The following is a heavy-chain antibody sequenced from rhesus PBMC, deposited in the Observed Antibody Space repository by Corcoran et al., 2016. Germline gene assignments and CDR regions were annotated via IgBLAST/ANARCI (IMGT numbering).Heavy chain of an antibody. CDR2: SKRARRST. J-gene: IGHJ4*01. CDR1: GFTFSRSW. CDR3: ARAYSSGWFDY. V-gene: IGHV3-14*01. Sequence: EVQLVESGGGLAKPGGSLRLSCAASGFTFSRSWMHWVRQAPGKGLEWISGSKRARRSTDDAESGKGRCTIARENAKNTLYLQMDSLRAEDTAVYYGARAYSSGWFDYWGQGVLVTVSS. D-gene: IGHD6-31*01.